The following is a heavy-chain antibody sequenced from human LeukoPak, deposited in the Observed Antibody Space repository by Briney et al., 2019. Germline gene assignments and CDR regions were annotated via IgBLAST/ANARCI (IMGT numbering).Heavy chain of an antibody. Sequence: SVKVSCKASGGSFSSYVITWVRQAPGQGLEWMGRIIPVLGVSNFAQKFQGRVTITAEKSTNTAHMELSSLRSEDTALYYCARDGGYGSGSSYYNYWGQGTLVTVSS. V-gene: IGHV1-69*04. J-gene: IGHJ4*02. CDR3: ARDGGYGSGSSYYNY. CDR1: GGSFSSYV. D-gene: IGHD3-10*01. CDR2: IIPVLGVS.